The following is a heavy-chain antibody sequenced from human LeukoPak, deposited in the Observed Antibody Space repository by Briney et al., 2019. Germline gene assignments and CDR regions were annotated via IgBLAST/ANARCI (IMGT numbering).Heavy chain of an antibody. J-gene: IGHJ4*02. D-gene: IGHD2-15*01. CDR3: ARGGWNKFDY. CDR2: IFYSGTT. V-gene: IGHV4-61*05. CDR1: GGSISSSSYY. Sequence: SETLSLTCTVSGGSISSSSYYWGWIRQPPGKGLEWIGFIFYSGTTNYNPSLKSRVTISVDTSKNQFSLKLSSVTAADTAVYYCARGGWNKFDYWGQGTLVTVSS.